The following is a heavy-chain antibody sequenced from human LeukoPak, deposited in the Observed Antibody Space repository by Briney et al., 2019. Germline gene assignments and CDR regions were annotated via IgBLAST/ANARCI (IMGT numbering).Heavy chain of an antibody. CDR1: GGSISSGGYY. CDR3: ARLFYNWNGADY. Sequence: PSETLSLTCTVSGGSISSGGYYWGWIRQPPGKGLEWIGTIYYIGSTYYNLSLKSRVTISVDTSKNQFSLKLTSVTAADTAVYYCARLFYNWNGADYWGQGTLVTVSS. CDR2: IYYIGST. V-gene: IGHV4-39*01. J-gene: IGHJ4*02. D-gene: IGHD1-20*01.